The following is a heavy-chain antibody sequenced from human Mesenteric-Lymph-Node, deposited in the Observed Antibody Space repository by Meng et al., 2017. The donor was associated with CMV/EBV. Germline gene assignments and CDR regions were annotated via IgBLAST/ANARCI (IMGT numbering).Heavy chain of an antibody. Sequence: GESLKISCAASGFTFDDYGMSWVRQAPGKGLEWVSGINWNGGSTGYADSVKGRFTISRDNAKNTLYLQMNSLRAEDTAVYYCARDDYYGSGRGMDVWGQGTTVTVSS. CDR1: GFTFDDYG. CDR2: INWNGGST. J-gene: IGHJ6*02. CDR3: ARDDYYGSGRGMDV. V-gene: IGHV3-20*04. D-gene: IGHD3-10*01.